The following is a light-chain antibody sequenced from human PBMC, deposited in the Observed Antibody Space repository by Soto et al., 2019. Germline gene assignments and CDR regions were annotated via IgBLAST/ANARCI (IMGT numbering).Light chain of an antibody. Sequence: DIQMTQSPSSLSASVGDTVTITCRASQDICNYVAWFQQRPGQAPKSLIYAASSLQSGVTSKFSGSGSGTHFTLTINSLQPEDFATYYCQHYHSYPLTFGGGTKVEIK. V-gene: IGKV1-16*02. CDR1: QDICNY. CDR3: QHYHSYPLT. CDR2: AAS. J-gene: IGKJ4*01.